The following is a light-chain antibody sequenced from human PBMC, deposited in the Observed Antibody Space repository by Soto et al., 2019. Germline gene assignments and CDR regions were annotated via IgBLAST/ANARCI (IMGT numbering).Light chain of an antibody. V-gene: IGKV1-5*03. J-gene: IGKJ1*01. CDR1: QSISSW. CDR2: KAS. CDR3: QQYSIYSRT. Sequence: DIQMTQSPSTLSASVGDRVTITCRASQSISSWLAWYQQKPGKAPNLLIYKASTLRSGVPSRFSGSGSGTGYTLTISSLQPADFAYYYCQQYSIYSRTFGQGTKVEVK.